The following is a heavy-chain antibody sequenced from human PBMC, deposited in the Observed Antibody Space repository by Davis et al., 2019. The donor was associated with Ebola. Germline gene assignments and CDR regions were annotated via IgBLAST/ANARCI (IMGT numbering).Heavy chain of an antibody. J-gene: IGHJ6*02. V-gene: IGHV4-59*11. CDR3: ARGMTTVTTFLYYYYGMDV. CDR2: SYYSGNT. CDR1: GGSISNHY. Sequence: SETLSLTCTVSGGSISNHYWSWIRQSPGEGLEWIGCSYYSGNTNYNPSLKSRISVSVDTSENQFSLKLSSVTAADTAVYYCARGMTTVTTFLYYYYGMDVWGQGTTVTVSS. D-gene: IGHD4-17*01.